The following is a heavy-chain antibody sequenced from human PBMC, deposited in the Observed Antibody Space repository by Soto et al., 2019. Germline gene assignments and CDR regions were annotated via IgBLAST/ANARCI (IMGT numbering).Heavy chain of an antibody. CDR2: VYATGTS. J-gene: IGHJ5*02. D-gene: IGHD4-17*01. CDR3: VRDGSKTLRDCFDP. Sequence: SETLSLTCSVSGGSMSKFYWSWIRKTAGKGLEWMGRVYATGTSDYNPSLRSRIAMSVDISKKTFSLRLRSVTAADTGVYYCVRDGSKTLRDCFDPWGQGILVAVSS. V-gene: IGHV4-4*07. CDR1: GGSMSKFY.